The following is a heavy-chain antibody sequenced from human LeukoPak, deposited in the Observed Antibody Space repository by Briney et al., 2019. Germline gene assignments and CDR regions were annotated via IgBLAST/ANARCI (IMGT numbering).Heavy chain of an antibody. CDR1: GYTFTGYY. D-gene: IGHD3-10*01. CDR3: ARVRIYYYGSGSYYKPSTVLDV. V-gene: IGHV1-2*02. J-gene: IGHJ6*04. Sequence: ASVKVSCKASGYTFTGYYMHWVRQAPGQGLEWMGWINPNSGGTNYAQKFQGRVTMTRDTSISTAYMELSRLRSDDTAVYYCARVRIYYYGSGSYYKPSTVLDVWGKGTTVTVSS. CDR2: INPNSGGT.